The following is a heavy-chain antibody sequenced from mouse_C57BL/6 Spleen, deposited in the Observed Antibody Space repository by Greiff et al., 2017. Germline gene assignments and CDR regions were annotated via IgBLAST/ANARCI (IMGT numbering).Heavy chain of an antibody. J-gene: IGHJ4*01. CDR1: GFTFTDYY. D-gene: IGHD4-1*02. Sequence: EVKLMESGGGLVQPGGSLSLSCAASGFTFTDYYMSWVRQPPGKELEWFGFIRNKANGYTTEYSASVKGRFTISRANYQSILYLQMNTPGAEDSATYYCARSTGTMDYWGQGTSVTVSS. CDR2: IRNKANGYTT. CDR3: ARSTGTMDY. V-gene: IGHV7-3*01.